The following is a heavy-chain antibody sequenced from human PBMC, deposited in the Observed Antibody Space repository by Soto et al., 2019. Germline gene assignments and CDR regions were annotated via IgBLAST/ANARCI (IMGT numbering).Heavy chain of an antibody. V-gene: IGHV4-31*03. CDR3: ARDGQLERHWFDP. J-gene: IGHJ5*02. CDR1: GGSISSGVYY. Sequence: PSETLSLTCTVSGGSISSGVYYWSWIRHHPGKGLEWIGYIYYSGSTYYNPSLKSRVTISVDTSKNQFSLKLSSVTAADTAVYYCARDGQLERHWFDPWGQGPMVTVYS. CDR2: IYYSGST. D-gene: IGHD1-1*01.